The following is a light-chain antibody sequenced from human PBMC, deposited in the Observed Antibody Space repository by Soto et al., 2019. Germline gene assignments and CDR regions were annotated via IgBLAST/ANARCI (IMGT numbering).Light chain of an antibody. CDR2: DAS. V-gene: IGKV3-11*01. CDR1: QSVSSY. Sequence: EIVLTQSPATLSLSPGDRATLSCRASQSVSSYLAWYQQKPGQAPRLLIYDASNRATGIPARFSGSGSGTDFTLTITTLEPEDFAVYYCQQYNKWPPTFGQGTKVEIK. CDR3: QQYNKWPPT. J-gene: IGKJ1*01.